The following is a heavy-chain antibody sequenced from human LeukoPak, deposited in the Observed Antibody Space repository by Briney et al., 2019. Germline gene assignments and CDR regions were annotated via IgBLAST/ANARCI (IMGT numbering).Heavy chain of an antibody. CDR3: AKEVSPERTRMATTRVGFDY. J-gene: IGHJ4*02. V-gene: IGHV3-23*01. Sequence: GGSLRLSCAASGFTFSSYAMSWVRQAPGKGLEWVSAISGSGGSTYYADSVKGRFTISRDNSKNTLYLQMNSLRAEDTAVYYCAKEVSPERTRMATTRVGFDYWGQGTLVTASS. CDR1: GFTFSSYA. CDR2: ISGSGGST. D-gene: IGHD1-1*01.